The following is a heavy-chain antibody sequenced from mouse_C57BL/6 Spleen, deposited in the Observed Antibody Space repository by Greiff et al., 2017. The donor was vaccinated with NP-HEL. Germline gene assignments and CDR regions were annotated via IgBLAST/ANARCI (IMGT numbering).Heavy chain of an antibody. V-gene: IGHV5-17*01. CDR3: ARLSSRYYGSSLDY. J-gene: IGHJ2*01. CDR2: ISSGSSTI. Sequence: EVQRVESGGGLVKPGGSLKLSCAASGFTFSDYGMHWVRQAPEKGLEWVAYISSGSSTIYSADTVKGRFPFSRDNAKNTLFLKRTSRSSEDTARYYGARLSSRYYGSSLDYWGQGTTLTVSS. CDR1: GFTFSDYG. D-gene: IGHD1-1*01.